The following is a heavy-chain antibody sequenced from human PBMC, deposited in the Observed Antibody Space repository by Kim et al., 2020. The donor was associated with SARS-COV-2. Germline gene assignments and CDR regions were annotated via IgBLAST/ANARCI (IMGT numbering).Heavy chain of an antibody. Sequence: GESLKISCKGSGYSFTSYWIGWVRQMPGKGLEWMGIIYPGDSDTRYSPSFQGQVTISADKSISTAYLQWSSLKASDTAMYYCARLLVVPAARGKIDAFDIWGQGTMVTVSS. CDR2: IYPGDSDT. V-gene: IGHV5-51*01. D-gene: IGHD2-2*01. J-gene: IGHJ3*02. CDR1: GYSFTSYW. CDR3: ARLLVVPAARGKIDAFDI.